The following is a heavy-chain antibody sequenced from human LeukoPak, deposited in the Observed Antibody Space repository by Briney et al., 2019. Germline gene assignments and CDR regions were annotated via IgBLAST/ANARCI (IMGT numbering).Heavy chain of an antibody. CDR3: ARGLLGYCSSTSCGGCWFDP. CDR1: GGSFSGYY. D-gene: IGHD2-2*01. V-gene: IGHV4-34*01. Sequence: SETLSLTCDVYGGSFSGYYWSWIRQPPGEGLEWIGEINHSGSTNYNPSLKSRVTISVDTSKNQFSLKLSSVTAADTAVYYCARGLLGYCSSTSCGGCWFDPWGQGTLVTVSS. J-gene: IGHJ5*02. CDR2: INHSGST.